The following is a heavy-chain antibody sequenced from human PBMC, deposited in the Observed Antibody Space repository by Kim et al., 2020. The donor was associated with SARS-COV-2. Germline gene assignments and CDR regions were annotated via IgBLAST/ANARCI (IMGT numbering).Heavy chain of an antibody. CDR2: INAGNGNT. J-gene: IGHJ5*01. Sequence: ASVKVSCKASGYTFTSTSMHWVRQAPGQRLESMGWINAGNGNTKYSQKFQGRDNITRNTSATTAYMELSSLRFEDTGVYYCARQAASSWFDSWGQGTLVT. CDR3: ARQAASSWFDS. V-gene: IGHV1-3*01. CDR1: GYTFTSTS. D-gene: IGHD6-25*01.